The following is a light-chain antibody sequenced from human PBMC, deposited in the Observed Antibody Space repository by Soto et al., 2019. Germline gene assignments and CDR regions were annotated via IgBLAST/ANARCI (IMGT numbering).Light chain of an antibody. CDR2: DVS. CDR3: RSYTSSSTYA. V-gene: IGLV2-18*02. CDR1: SSDVGSYNR. J-gene: IGLJ1*01. Sequence: QSVLTQPPSVSGSPGQSVTISCTGTSSDVGSYNRVSWYQQPPGTAPKVMIYDVSNRPSGVPDRFSGSKSGNTASLTISGLQVDDETDYYCRSYTSSSTYALGTGTKVTDL.